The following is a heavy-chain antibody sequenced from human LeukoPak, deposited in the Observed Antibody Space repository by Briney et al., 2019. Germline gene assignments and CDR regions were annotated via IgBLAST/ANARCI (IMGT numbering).Heavy chain of an antibody. V-gene: IGHV1-2*02. J-gene: IGHJ6*03. CDR1: GYTFTGYY. D-gene: IGHD3-10*01. CDR3: ARTTMVRGTYYMDV. CDR2: INPNSGGT. Sequence: ASVKVSCKASGYTFTGYYMHWVRQAPGQGLEWMGWINPNSGGTNYAQKFQGRVTMTRDTSISTAYMELSRLRSDDTAVYYCARTTMVRGTYYMDVWGKGTTVTVSS.